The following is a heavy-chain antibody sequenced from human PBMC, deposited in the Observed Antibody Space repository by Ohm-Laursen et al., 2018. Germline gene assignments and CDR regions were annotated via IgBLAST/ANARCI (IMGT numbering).Heavy chain of an antibody. CDR2: IYYSGST. D-gene: IGHD6-13*01. Sequence: SDTLSLTCTVSGGSISSYYWSWIRQPPGKGLEWIGYIYYSGSTYYNPSLKSRVTISVDTSKNQFSLKLSSVTAADTAVYYCARYAIAAAEADAFDIWGQGTMVTVSS. J-gene: IGHJ3*02. CDR1: GGSISSYY. V-gene: IGHV4-59*04. CDR3: ARYAIAAAEADAFDI.